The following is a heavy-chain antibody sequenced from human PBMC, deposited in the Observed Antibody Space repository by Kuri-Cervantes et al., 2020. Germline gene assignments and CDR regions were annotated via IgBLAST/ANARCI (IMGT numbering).Heavy chain of an antibody. CDR1: GFTFSSYD. D-gene: IGHD4-17*01. J-gene: IGHJ6*02. Sequence: GESLKISCAASGFTFSSYDMHWVRQATGKGLEWVSAIGTAGDTYYPGSVKGRFTISRDNSKNSLYLQMNSLRAEDTAVYYCARDRDYGDYHYYYGMDVWGQGTTVTVSS. CDR3: ARDRDYGDYHYYYGMDV. V-gene: IGHV3-13*01. CDR2: IGTAGDT.